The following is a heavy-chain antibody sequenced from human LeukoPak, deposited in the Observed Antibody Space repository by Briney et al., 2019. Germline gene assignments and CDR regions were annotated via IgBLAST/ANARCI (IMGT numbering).Heavy chain of an antibody. Sequence: SVKVSCKASGGTFSSYAISWVRQAPGQGLEWMGGIIPIFGTANYAQKFQGRVTITADKSTSTAYMELSSLRSEDTAVYYCAREPDGLESDAFDIWGQGTMVTVSS. CDR1: GGTFSSYA. CDR2: IIPIFGTA. V-gene: IGHV1-69*06. J-gene: IGHJ3*02. CDR3: AREPDGLESDAFDI. D-gene: IGHD5-24*01.